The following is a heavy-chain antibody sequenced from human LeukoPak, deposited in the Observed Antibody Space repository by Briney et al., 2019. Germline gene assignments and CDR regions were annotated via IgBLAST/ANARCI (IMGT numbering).Heavy chain of an antibody. J-gene: IGHJ4*02. CDR1: GFTFSSYG. CDR3: ARTRGWLVLGYYFDY. D-gene: IGHD6-19*01. V-gene: IGHV3-33*01. Sequence: GGSLRLSCAASGFTFSSYGMHWVRQAPGKGLEWVAVIWYDGSNKYYADSVKGRFTISRDNSKNTLYLQMNSLRAEDTAVYYCARTRGWLVLGYYFDYWGQGTLVTVSS. CDR2: IWYDGSNK.